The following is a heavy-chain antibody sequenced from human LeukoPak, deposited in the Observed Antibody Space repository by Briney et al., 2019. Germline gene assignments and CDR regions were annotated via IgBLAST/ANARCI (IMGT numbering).Heavy chain of an antibody. Sequence: GSLRLSCAASGFTFSSYAMSWVRQAPGKGLEWVANINQDESEKNYVDSVKGRFTISRDNAKNSLDLQMNSLRAEDTAVYYCASRSYLDYWGQGTVVSVSS. CDR1: GFTFSSYA. CDR2: INQDESEK. CDR3: ASRSYLDY. J-gene: IGHJ4*02. V-gene: IGHV3-7*01.